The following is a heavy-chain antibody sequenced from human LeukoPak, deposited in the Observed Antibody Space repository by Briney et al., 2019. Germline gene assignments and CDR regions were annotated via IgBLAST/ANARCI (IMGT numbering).Heavy chain of an antibody. CDR3: AKGKWTFDI. CDR2: IKQDGSEK. D-gene: IGHD2-8*01. V-gene: IGHV3-7*01. Sequence: PGGSLRLSCAASGFTLSNYWMSWVRQAPGKGLEWVANIKQDGSEKYYVDSVKGRFTISRDSAKNSLYLQMNSLRAEDTAVYYCAKGKWTFDIWGQGTMVTVSS. CDR1: GFTLSNYW. J-gene: IGHJ3*02.